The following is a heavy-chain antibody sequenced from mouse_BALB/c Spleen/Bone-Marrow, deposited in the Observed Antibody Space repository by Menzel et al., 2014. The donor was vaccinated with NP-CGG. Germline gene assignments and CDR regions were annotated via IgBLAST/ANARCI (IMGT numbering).Heavy chain of an antibody. CDR1: GFSLTSYG. Sequence: VMLVESGPGLVAPSQSLSIPCTVSGFSLTSYGVHWVRQPPGKVLEWLGVIWAGGSTNYNSALMSRLSISKDNSKSQVFLKMNSLQTDDTAMYYCARGSYYEGAMDYWRQGTSVTVSS. V-gene: IGHV2-9*02. J-gene: IGHJ4*01. D-gene: IGHD1-1*01. CDR2: IWAGGST. CDR3: ARGSYYEGAMDY.